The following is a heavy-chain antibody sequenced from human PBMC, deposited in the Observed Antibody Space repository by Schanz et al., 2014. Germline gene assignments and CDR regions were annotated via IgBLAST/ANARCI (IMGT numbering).Heavy chain of an antibody. CDR2: IWSDGTNE. Sequence: VQLVESGGGLVQPGGSLRLYCAVSGFIVRSNYMTWVRQAPGKGLEWVAVIWSDGTNEYYTDSVKGRFTISRDNSKNTVHLQMNSQRAEDTAVYYCAKDAPYPFGHWGRGTLITVSS. J-gene: IGHJ2*01. CDR1: GFIVRSNY. D-gene: IGHD2-2*01. CDR3: AKDAPYPFGH. V-gene: IGHV3-30*02.